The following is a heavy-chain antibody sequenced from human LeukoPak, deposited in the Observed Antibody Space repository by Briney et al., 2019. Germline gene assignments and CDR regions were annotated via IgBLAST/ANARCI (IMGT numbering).Heavy chain of an antibody. CDR1: GFTFSSYS. CDR3: ARAVYDSSGYYSEYFQK. D-gene: IGHD3-22*01. CDR2: ISSSSSTI. J-gene: IGHJ1*01. Sequence: GGSLRLSYAASGFTFSSYSMNWVRQAPGKGLEWVSYISSSSSTIYYADSVKGRFTISRDNAKNSLYLQMNSLRDEDTAVYYCARAVYDSSGYYSEYFQKWGQGTLVTVSS. V-gene: IGHV3-48*02.